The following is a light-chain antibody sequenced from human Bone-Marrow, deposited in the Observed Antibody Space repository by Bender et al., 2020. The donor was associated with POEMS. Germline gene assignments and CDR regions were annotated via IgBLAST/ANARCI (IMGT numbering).Light chain of an antibody. CDR1: KLGDRY. CDR2: QDT. V-gene: IGLV3-1*01. J-gene: IGLJ2*01. Sequence: SYELTQPPSVSVSPGQTASITCSGDKLGDRYACWYQQKPGQSPVLVIYQDTKRPSGIPERFSGSNSGNTATLTISGTQAMDEADYYCQAYYTSTVVFGGGTKLTVL. CDR3: QAYYTSTVV.